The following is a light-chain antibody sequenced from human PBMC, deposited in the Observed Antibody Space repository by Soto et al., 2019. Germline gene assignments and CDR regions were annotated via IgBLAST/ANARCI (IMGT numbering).Light chain of an antibody. CDR3: QQYNNWPPLT. J-gene: IGKJ4*01. CDR1: QSVNSN. Sequence: EIVMTQSPATLSVSPGERANLSCRASQSVNSNLAWYQQKPGQAPRLLMYGASTRATGIPARFSGSGSGTEFTLTISSLQSEDFAVYYCQQYNNWPPLTFGGGTKVEIK. CDR2: GAS. V-gene: IGKV3-15*01.